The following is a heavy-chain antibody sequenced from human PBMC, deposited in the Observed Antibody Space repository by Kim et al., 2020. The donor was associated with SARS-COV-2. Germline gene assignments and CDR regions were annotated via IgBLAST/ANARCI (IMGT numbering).Heavy chain of an antibody. Sequence: GGSLRLSCAASGFTFGDYAMHWVRQAPGKGLEWVSGISWNSGSIGYADSVKGRFTISRDNAKNSLYLQMNSLRAEDTALYYCAKTLTYYYGSGFFDYWGQGTLVTVSS. D-gene: IGHD3-10*01. V-gene: IGHV3-9*01. CDR1: GFTFGDYA. CDR3: AKTLTYYYGSGFFDY. J-gene: IGHJ4*02. CDR2: ISWNSGSI.